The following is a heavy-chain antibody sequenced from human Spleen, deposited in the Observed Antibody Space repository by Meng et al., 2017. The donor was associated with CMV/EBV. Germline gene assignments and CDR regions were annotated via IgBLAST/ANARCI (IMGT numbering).Heavy chain of an antibody. CDR3: ARDQSAYADY. D-gene: IGHD3-9*01. V-gene: IGHV1-2*02. J-gene: IGHJ4*02. CDR2: INPNSGGT. CDR1: GYTFTDNY. Sequence: ASVKVSCKASGYTFTDNYIHWVRQAPGQGLEWMGWINPNSGGTNYAQKFQGRGTMTSDTSISTAYMEVARLTSDDTAVYYCARDQSAYADYWGQGALVTVSS.